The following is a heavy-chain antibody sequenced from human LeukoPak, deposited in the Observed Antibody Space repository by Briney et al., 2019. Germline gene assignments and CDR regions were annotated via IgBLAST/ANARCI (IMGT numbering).Heavy chain of an antibody. CDR1: GGSISSYY. Sequence: KPSETLSLTCTVSGGSISSYYWSWIRQPPGKGLEWIGYIYYSGSTNYNPSLKSRVTISVDTSKNQFSLKLSSVTAADTAVYYCARRRYSSSWHFDYWGQGTLVTVSS. D-gene: IGHD6-13*01. V-gene: IGHV4-59*08. J-gene: IGHJ4*02. CDR3: ARRRYSSSWHFDY. CDR2: IYYSGST.